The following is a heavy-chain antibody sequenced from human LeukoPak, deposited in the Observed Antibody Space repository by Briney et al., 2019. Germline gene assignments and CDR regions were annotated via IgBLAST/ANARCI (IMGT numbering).Heavy chain of an antibody. Sequence: PGGSLRLSCAASGFTFSSYWMHWVRQAPGKGLVWVSRINSDGSSTSYADSVKGRFTFSRDNAKNTLYLQMNSLRAEDTAVYYCARDQGAMATSTGLDCWGQGTLVTVSS. CDR3: ARDQGAMATSTGLDC. J-gene: IGHJ4*02. D-gene: IGHD5-24*01. CDR1: GFTFSSYW. CDR2: INSDGSST. V-gene: IGHV3-74*01.